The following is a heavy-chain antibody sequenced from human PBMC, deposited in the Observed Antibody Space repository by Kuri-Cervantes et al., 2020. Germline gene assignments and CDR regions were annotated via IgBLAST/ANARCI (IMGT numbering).Heavy chain of an antibody. CDR1: GGSVSSGSYY. J-gene: IGHJ4*02. CDR2: IYYSGST. D-gene: IGHD3-10*01. CDR3: ARERLTMVRGVNSYYFDY. V-gene: IGHV4-61*01. Sequence: GSLRLSCTVSGGSVSSGSYYWSWIRQPPGKGLEWIGYIYYSGSTNYNPSLKSRVTIPVDTSKNQFSLKLSSVTAADTAVYYCARERLTMVRGVNSYYFDYWAQGTLVTVSS.